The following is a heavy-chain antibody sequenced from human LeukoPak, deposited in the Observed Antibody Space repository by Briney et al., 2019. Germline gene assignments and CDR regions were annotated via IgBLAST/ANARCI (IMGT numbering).Heavy chain of an antibody. J-gene: IGHJ6*02. V-gene: IGHV1-46*01. CDR3: ARDPRGAVAGTRNGMDV. CDR2: INPSGGST. D-gene: IGHD6-19*01. CDR1: GYTFTSYY. Sequence: ASVKVSCKASGYTFTSYYMHWVRQAPGQGLEWMGIINPSGGSTSYAQKFQGRVTMTRETSTSTVYMELSSLRSEDTAVYYCARDPRGAVAGTRNGMDVWGQGTTVTVSS.